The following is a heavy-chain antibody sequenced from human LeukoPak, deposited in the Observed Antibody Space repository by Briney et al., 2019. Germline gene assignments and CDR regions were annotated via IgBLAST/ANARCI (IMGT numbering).Heavy chain of an antibody. CDR2: INSDGSST. D-gene: IGHD4-11*01. CDR3: ARADAMTTVRNYYYYMDV. J-gene: IGHJ6*03. CDR1: GFTFSSYW. Sequence: GGSLRLSCAASGFTFSSYWMHWVRQAPGKGLVWVSRINSDGSSTSYADAVKGRFTISRDNAKNTLYLQMNSLRAEDTAVYYCARADAMTTVRNYYYYMDVWGKGTTVTVSS. V-gene: IGHV3-74*01.